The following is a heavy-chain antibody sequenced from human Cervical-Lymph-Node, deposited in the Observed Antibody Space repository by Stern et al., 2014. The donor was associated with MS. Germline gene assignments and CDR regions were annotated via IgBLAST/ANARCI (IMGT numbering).Heavy chain of an antibody. D-gene: IGHD4-23*01. V-gene: IGHV1-69*06. J-gene: IGHJ6*02. CDR2: ISPIFDTA. Sequence: VQLVESGAEVKEPGSSVKVSCKASGGTFNGYTISWVRQAPGQRPEWMGGISPIFDTANYEQKFQGRVTITADKSSNKVYMELSSLRSEDTAVYYCARGETPTPSYGMDVWGQGTTVTV. CDR3: ARGETPTPSYGMDV. CDR1: GGTFNGYT.